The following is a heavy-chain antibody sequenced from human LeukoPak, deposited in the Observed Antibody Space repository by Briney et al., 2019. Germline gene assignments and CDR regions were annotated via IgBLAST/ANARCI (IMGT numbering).Heavy chain of an antibody. Sequence: GGSLRLSCAASGFTFSGYSMNWVRQAPGKGLEWVSSISTTSAYIYYADSVKGRLTTSRDNAKSSLYLEMNSLRAEDTAVYYCARDGAAAAGRYFDYWGQGSLVTVSS. V-gene: IGHV3-21*01. CDR3: ARDGAAAAGRYFDY. CDR2: ISTTSAYI. D-gene: IGHD6-13*01. CDR1: GFTFSGYS. J-gene: IGHJ4*02.